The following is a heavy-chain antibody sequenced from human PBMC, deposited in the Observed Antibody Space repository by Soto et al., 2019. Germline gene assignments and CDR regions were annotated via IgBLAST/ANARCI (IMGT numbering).Heavy chain of an antibody. CDR3: ARGGYCSGGSCFIFQY. J-gene: IGHJ4*02. Sequence: SETLSLTCTVSGGSISTFYWSWIRQPPGKGLEWIGYVDYRGTTNYNPSLKSRVTISVDTSKNQFSLKLSSVTAADTAIYYCARGGYCSGGSCFIFQYWGQGSLVTVSS. V-gene: IGHV4-59*01. D-gene: IGHD2-15*01. CDR1: GGSISTFY. CDR2: VDYRGTT.